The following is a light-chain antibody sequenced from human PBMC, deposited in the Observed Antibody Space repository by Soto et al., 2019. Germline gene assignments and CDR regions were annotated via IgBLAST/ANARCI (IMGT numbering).Light chain of an antibody. J-gene: IGKJ1*01. CDR3: QQYGSSGT. Sequence: IVWPQSPCTLSLSPGERATLSCRASQSVSSNFLAWYQQKPGQAPRLLIFGASSRATGIPDRFSGSGSGTDFTLTISRLEPEDFAVYYCQQYGSSGTFGQGTKVDIK. CDR2: GAS. CDR1: QSVSSNF. V-gene: IGKV3-20*01.